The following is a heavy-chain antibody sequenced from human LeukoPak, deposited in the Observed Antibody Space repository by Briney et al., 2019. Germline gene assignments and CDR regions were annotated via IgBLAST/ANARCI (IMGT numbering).Heavy chain of an antibody. CDR3: ARDGHYDILTGYPSPFDY. CDR1: GGSISSYY. V-gene: IGHV4-59*01. Sequence: SETLSLTCTVSGGSISSYYWSWIRQPPGKGLEWIGYIYYSGSTNYNPFRKSRVTISVDTSKNQFSLKLSSVTAADTAVYYCARDGHYDILTGYPSPFDYWGQGTLVTVSS. J-gene: IGHJ4*02. CDR2: IYYSGST. D-gene: IGHD3-9*01.